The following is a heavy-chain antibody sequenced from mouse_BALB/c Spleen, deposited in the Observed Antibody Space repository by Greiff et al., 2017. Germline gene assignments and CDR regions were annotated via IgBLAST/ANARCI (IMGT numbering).Heavy chain of an antibody. CDR1: GYTFTSYY. CDR3: TRCYYDYGAYFDY. CDR2: INPSNGGT. J-gene: IGHJ2*01. V-gene: IGHV1S81*02. D-gene: IGHD2-4*01. Sequence: QVQLQQSGAELVKPGASVKLSCKASGYTFTSYYMYWVKQRPGQGLEWIGEINPSNGGTNFNEKFKSKATLTVDKSSSTAYMQLSSLTSEDSAVYYCTRCYYDYGAYFDYWGQGTTLTVSS.